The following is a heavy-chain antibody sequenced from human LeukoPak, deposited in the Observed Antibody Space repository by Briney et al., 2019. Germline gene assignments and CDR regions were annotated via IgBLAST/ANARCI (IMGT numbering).Heavy chain of an antibody. D-gene: IGHD3-10*01. V-gene: IGHV3-48*03. CDR1: GFTFRSYE. Sequence: GGSLRLFCAASGFTFRSYEMNWVRQAPGKGLEWVSYISSSGSTIYYADSVKGRFTISRDNAKNSLYLQMNSLRAEDTAVHYCARRSPFGASGYGMDVWGQGTTVTVSS. CDR3: ARRSPFGASGYGMDV. CDR2: ISSSGSTI. J-gene: IGHJ6*02.